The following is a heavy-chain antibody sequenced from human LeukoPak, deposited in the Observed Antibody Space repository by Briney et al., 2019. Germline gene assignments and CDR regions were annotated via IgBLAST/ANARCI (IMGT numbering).Heavy chain of an antibody. CDR1: GFTFSSYG. J-gene: IGHJ4*02. Sequence: PGGSLRLSCAASGFTFSSYGMHWVRQAPGKGLEWVAVISYDGSNKYYADSVKGRFTISRDNSKNTLYPQMNSLRAEDTAVYYCARNSRYYDLPGYFDYWGQGTLVTVSS. V-gene: IGHV3-30*03. CDR2: ISYDGSNK. D-gene: IGHD3-3*01. CDR3: ARNSRYYDLPGYFDY.